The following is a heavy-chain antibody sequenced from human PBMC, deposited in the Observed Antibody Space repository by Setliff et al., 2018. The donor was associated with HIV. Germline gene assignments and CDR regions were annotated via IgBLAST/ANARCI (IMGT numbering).Heavy chain of an antibody. CDR3: AKDGDYANWDYDAFDI. Sequence: GESLRLSCAASGFTFSAHGMHWVRQAPGKGLEWVAFINYDVSYEYYADSVKGRVTISRDNSKNTVDLQMNSPRPEDTAVYYCAKDGDYANWDYDAFDIWGQGTLVTVSS. J-gene: IGHJ3*02. V-gene: IGHV3-30*02. CDR1: GFTFSAHG. D-gene: IGHD1-7*01. CDR2: INYDVSYE.